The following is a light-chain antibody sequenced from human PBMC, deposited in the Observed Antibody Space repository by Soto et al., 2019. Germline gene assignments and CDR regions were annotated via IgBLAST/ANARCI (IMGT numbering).Light chain of an antibody. CDR1: QSVSSN. V-gene: IGKV3-15*01. CDR3: QQSNNWPRT. J-gene: IGKJ1*01. Sequence: EIVMTQSPATLSVSPGERATLSCRASQSVSSNLAWYQQKPGQAPRLLIYGASTRATGIPARFSGSGSGTEFTLTISSLQSEDSAVYYCQQSNNWPRTFGQGTKVEIK. CDR2: GAS.